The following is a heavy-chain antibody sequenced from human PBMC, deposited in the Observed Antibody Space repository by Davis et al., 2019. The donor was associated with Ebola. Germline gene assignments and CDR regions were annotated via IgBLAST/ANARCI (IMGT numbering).Heavy chain of an antibody. V-gene: IGHV3-53*05. CDR1: ELTVSRNY. D-gene: IGHD1-7*01. Sequence: GESLKISCAAAELTVSRNYMTWVRQAPGKGLQWVGNVYKSGTTEYADSVKGRFTVSRDNSENTMYLQMNGLRPEDTAVYYCTANWIYGSGMDIWGQGTTVTVSS. J-gene: IGHJ6*02. CDR2: VYKSGTT. CDR3: TANWIYGSGMDI.